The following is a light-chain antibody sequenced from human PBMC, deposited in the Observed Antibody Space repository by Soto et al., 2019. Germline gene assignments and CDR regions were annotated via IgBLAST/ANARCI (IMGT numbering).Light chain of an antibody. CDR3: QHYGDSPPFT. V-gene: IGKV3-20*01. CDR1: QSVPDNY. J-gene: IGKJ3*01. Sequence: EIVFTQSPGTLSLSPGERAILSCRASQSVPDNYLAWYQQRPGQAPKLLIYGASNRVTGIPHRFSGSGSGTDFTLTVSSLESEDFALYYCQHYGDSPPFTFGPGTKVDI. CDR2: GAS.